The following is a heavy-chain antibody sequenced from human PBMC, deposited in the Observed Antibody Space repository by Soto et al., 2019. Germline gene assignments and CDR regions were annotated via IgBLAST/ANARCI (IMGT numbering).Heavy chain of an antibody. CDR3: ARGKRYSSSSYYYYMDV. J-gene: IGHJ6*03. Sequence: ASVKVSCKASGYTFTSYDINWVRQATGQGLEWMGWMNPNSGNTGYAQKFQGRVTMTRNTSISTAYMELSSLRSEDTAVYYCARGKRYSSSSYYYYMDVWGKGTTVTISS. CDR2: MNPNSGNT. D-gene: IGHD6-13*01. CDR1: GYTFTSYD. V-gene: IGHV1-8*01.